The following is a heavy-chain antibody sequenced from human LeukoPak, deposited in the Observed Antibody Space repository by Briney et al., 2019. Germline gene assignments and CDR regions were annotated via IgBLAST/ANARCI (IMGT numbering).Heavy chain of an antibody. CDR3: ATQLLRYFDWSLDY. J-gene: IGHJ4*02. D-gene: IGHD3-9*01. Sequence: ASVKVPCKVSGYTLTELSMHWVRQAPGKGLEWMGGFDPEDGETIYAQKFQGRVTMTEDTSTDTAYMELSSLRSEDTAVYYCATQLLRYFDWSLDYWGQGTLVTVSS. V-gene: IGHV1-24*01. CDR1: GYTLTELS. CDR2: FDPEDGET.